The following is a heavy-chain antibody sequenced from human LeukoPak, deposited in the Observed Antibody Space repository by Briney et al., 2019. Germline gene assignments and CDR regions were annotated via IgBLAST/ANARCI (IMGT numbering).Heavy chain of an antibody. V-gene: IGHV4-4*09. CDR1: GGSISSYY. CDR2: IYTSGST. Sequence: KPSETLSLTCTVSGGSISSYYWSWIRQPPGKGLEWVADIYTSGSTNYNPSLKSRVTISVDTSENQFSLKLSSVTAADTAVYYCARQTPYGGASYYFDYWGQGTLVTVSS. CDR3: ARQTPYGGASYYFDY. D-gene: IGHD4-23*01. J-gene: IGHJ4*02.